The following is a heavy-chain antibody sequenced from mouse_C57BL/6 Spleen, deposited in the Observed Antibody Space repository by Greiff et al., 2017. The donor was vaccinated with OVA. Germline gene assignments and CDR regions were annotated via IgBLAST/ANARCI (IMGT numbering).Heavy chain of an antibody. J-gene: IGHJ2*01. CDR1: GFNIKDYY. CDR3: ATPNSDFDY. CDR2: IDPEDGET. V-gene: IGHV14-2*01. D-gene: IGHD6-1*01. Sequence: EVQLQQSGAELVKPGASVKLSCTASGFNIKDYYMHWVKQRTEQGLEWIGRIDPEDGETKYALKFQGKATITADTSSNTAYLQLSSLTSEDTAVYYCATPNSDFDYWGQGTTLTVSS.